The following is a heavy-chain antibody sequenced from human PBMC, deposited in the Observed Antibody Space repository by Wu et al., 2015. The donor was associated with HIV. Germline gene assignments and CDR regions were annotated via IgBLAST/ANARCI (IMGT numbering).Heavy chain of an antibody. D-gene: IGHD6-19*01. CDR2: ISAYNGNT. Sequence: QVRLVQSGAEVKKPGASVKVSCKASGYTFTSYGISWVRQAPGQGLEWMGWISAYNGNTNYAQKLQGRVTMTTDTSTSTAYMELRSLRSDDTAVYYCARDGPPYSSGWKNWFDPWGQGTLVTVSS. CDR3: ARDGPPYSSGWKNWFDP. V-gene: IGHV1-18*01. CDR1: GYTFTSYG. J-gene: IGHJ5*02.